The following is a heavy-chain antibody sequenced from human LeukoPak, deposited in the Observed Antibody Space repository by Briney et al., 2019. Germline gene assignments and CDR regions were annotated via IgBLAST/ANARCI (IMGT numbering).Heavy chain of an antibody. CDR2: INSKTDGATL. CDR3: TTDPGNYEIF. Sequence: GGSLRPSCAASGLTFTNAWMSWVRQAGGKGMEWVGSINSKTDGATLDYAPPVKCRFTISRYDSRNTLSLEMNFLKTDYTAVYYCTTDPGNYEIFWGQGTLVSVSS. V-gene: IGHV3-15*01. J-gene: IGHJ4*02. D-gene: IGHD4-11*01. CDR1: GLTFTNAW.